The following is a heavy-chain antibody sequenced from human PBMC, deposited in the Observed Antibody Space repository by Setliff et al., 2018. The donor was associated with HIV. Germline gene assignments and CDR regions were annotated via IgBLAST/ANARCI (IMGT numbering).Heavy chain of an antibody. CDR2: IHYSGST. J-gene: IGHJ4*02. Sequence: PSETLSLTCTVSGGSISNYYWSWIRQSPEKGLEWIGYIHYSGSTSYNPSLKSRVTISLDTSKNQFSLKLSSVAAADTAIYYCARLRDMEWELIGLDYWGRGTLVTAPQ. CDR3: ARLRDMEWELIGLDY. V-gene: IGHV4-59*01. D-gene: IGHD1-26*01. CDR1: GGSISNYY.